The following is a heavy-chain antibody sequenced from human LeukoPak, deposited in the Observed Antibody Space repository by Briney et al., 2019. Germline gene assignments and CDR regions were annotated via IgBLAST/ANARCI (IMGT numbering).Heavy chain of an antibody. Sequence: PGGSLRLSCAASGFTFSSYAMHWVRQAPGKGLEWVAAISYDGSNIYYADSVKGRFTISRDNSKNTLYLQMNSLRAEDTAVYYCARGGRTLWSGYYTTHGYYYYYMDVWGKGTTVTVSS. CDR2: ISYDGSNI. D-gene: IGHD3-3*01. CDR1: GFTFSSYA. CDR3: ARGGRTLWSGYYTTHGYYYYYMDV. V-gene: IGHV3-30-3*01. J-gene: IGHJ6*03.